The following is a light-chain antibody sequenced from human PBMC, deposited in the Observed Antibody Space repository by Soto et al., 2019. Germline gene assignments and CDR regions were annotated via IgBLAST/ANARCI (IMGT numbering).Light chain of an antibody. Sequence: DIQMTQSPSSLSASVGDRVTVTCRASQSISNHLNWYQQKPGKAPKLLIYAASSLQSGVPSRFSGSGSGTDFTLTISSLQPEDFATYYCQQSYSSGMYTFGQGTKLEIK. V-gene: IGKV1-39*01. CDR3: QQSYSSGMYT. CDR2: AAS. CDR1: QSISNH. J-gene: IGKJ2*01.